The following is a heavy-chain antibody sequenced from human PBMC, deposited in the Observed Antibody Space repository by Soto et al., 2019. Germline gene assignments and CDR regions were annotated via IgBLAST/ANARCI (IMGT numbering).Heavy chain of an antibody. J-gene: IGHJ4*02. CDR2: VNAGNDNT. V-gene: IGHV1-3*01. CDR3: AREVPYGYSRFDS. CDR1: LYTSTNNV. Sequence: GXSVEASCKSSLYTSTNNVNHWVRQVPGQRLEWIGWVNAGNDNTKWSREFQGRLTLTKDTSATTAYMELSSLTPEDTAIYFCAREVPYGYSRFDSWGQGTLVTVSS. D-gene: IGHD5-18*01.